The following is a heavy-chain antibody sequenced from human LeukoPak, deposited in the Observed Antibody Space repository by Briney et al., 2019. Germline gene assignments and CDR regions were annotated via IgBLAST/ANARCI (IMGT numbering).Heavy chain of an antibody. CDR1: GGSISSYY. CDR3: ARDNVDTAMATSAFDI. D-gene: IGHD5-18*01. Sequence: SETLSLTCTVSGGSISSYYWSWIRQPPGKGLEWIGYIYYSGSTNYNPSLKSRVTISVDKSKNQFSLKLSSVTAADTAVYYCARDNVDTAMATSAFDIWGQGTMVTVSS. V-gene: IGHV4-59*12. J-gene: IGHJ3*02. CDR2: IYYSGST.